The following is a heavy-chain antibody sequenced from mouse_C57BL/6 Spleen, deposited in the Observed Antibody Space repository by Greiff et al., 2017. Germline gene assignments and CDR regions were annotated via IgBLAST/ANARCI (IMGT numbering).Heavy chain of an antibody. CDR3: ARGGLLLSLDKGTWFAY. Sequence: EVQGVESGGGLVKPGGSLKLSCAASGFTFSSYAMSWVRQTPEKRLEWVATISDGGSYTYYPDNVKGRFTISRDNAKNNLYLQMSHLKSEDTAMYYCARGGLLLSLDKGTWFAYWGQGTLVTVSA. V-gene: IGHV5-4*01. J-gene: IGHJ3*01. D-gene: IGHD2-10*01. CDR2: ISDGGSYT. CDR1: GFTFSSYA.